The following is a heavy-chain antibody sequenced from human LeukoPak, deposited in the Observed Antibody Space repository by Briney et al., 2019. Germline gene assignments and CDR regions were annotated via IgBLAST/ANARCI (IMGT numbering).Heavy chain of an antibody. CDR3: ATVRSGSYTGDY. CDR2: IVVGSDNT. Sequence: SVRVSCKASGFTFTSSAVQWLRQARGQRLEWIGWIVVGSDNTNYAQQFQKRVTITRDMSTSTAYMELSSLRSEDTAVYYCATVRSGSYTGDYWGQGTLVTVSS. D-gene: IGHD1-26*01. J-gene: IGHJ4*02. CDR1: GFTFTSSA. V-gene: IGHV1-58*01.